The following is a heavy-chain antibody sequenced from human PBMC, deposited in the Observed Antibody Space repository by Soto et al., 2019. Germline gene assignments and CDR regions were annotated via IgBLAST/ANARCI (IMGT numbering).Heavy chain of an antibody. CDR1: GFTFSSYG. J-gene: IGHJ6*02. CDR3: ARETWYYYGMDV. CDR2: IWYDGSNK. V-gene: IGHV3-33*01. Sequence: QVQLVESGGGVVQPGRSLRLSCAASGFTFSSYGMHWVRQAPGKGLEWVAVIWYDGSNKYYADSVKGRFTISRDNSKNTLNLQMNSLRAEDTAVYYCARETWYYYGMDVWGQGTTVTVSS.